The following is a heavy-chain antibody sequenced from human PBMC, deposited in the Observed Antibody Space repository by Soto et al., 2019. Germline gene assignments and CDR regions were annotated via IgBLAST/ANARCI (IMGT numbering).Heavy chain of an antibody. Sequence: WETLSLTCAVSGGSISSYFWSWIRQPPGKGLEWIGYIYYSGSTNYNPSLKSRVTISVDTSKNQFSLKLSSVTAADTAVYYCARVTNYYDSSGYLYNWFDPWGQGTLVTVSS. CDR3: ARVTNYYDSSGYLYNWFDP. CDR2: IYYSGST. D-gene: IGHD3-22*01. V-gene: IGHV4-59*01. J-gene: IGHJ5*02. CDR1: GGSISSYF.